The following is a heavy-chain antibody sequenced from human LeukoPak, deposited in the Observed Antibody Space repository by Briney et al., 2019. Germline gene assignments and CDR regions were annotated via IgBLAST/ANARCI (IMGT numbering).Heavy chain of an antibody. J-gene: IGHJ4*02. Sequence: PSETLSLTCTVSGCSISSSSYYWGWIRQPPGKGLEWIASIYYSGTTYYNPSLKSRVSISADTSKNQFSLKLSSVTATDTAVYYCTSRGWIVGLVDYWGQGTLVTVSS. CDR3: TSRGWIVGLVDY. D-gene: IGHD3-22*01. CDR2: IYYSGTT. V-gene: IGHV4-39*01. CDR1: GCSISSSSYY.